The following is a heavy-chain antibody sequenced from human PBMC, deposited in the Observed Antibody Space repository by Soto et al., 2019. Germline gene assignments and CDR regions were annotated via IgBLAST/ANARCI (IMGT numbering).Heavy chain of an antibody. CDR2: TYYRSKWYN. CDR1: GDSVSGNSAA. Sequence: PSPALSLTCALSGDSVSGNSAACIWIRQSPSRGLEWLGRTYYRSKWYNDYAVSVKSRITVTPDTSKNQFSLHLNSVTPEDTAVYYCARDGPHHESRASHSHHSAQGA. D-gene: IGHD2-2*01. J-gene: IGHJ5*02. V-gene: IGHV6-1*01. CDR3: ARDGPHHESRASHSHH.